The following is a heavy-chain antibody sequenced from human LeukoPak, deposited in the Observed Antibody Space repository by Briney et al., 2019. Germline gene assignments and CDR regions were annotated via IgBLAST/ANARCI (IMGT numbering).Heavy chain of an antibody. CDR1: GFTFRSYW. CDR3: VSFYETY. J-gene: IGHJ4*02. V-gene: IGHV3-7*01. Sequence: GGSLRLSCAASGFTFRSYWMSWVRQAPGKGLEWVANINQDGSEKNFVDSVKGRFSISRDNAENSLYLQMNSLRAEDTAVYYCVSFYETYWGRGTLVTVSS. D-gene: IGHD2/OR15-2a*01. CDR2: INQDGSEK.